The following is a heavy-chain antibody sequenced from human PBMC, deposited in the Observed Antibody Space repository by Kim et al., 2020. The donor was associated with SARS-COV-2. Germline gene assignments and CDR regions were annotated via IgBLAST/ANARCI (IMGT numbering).Heavy chain of an antibody. CDR2: VSDSGDST. CDR1: GFTFISYA. D-gene: IGHD3-22*01. J-gene: IGHJ4*01. Sequence: GGSLRLSCAASGFTFISYAMTWVRQAPGKGLEWVSSVSDSGDSTYYADSVKGRFTISRDNSKNALYLQMNSLRAEDAALYYCATAPQGGSGYYSFFDYWG. V-gene: IGHV3-23*01. CDR3: ATAPQGGSGYYSFFDY.